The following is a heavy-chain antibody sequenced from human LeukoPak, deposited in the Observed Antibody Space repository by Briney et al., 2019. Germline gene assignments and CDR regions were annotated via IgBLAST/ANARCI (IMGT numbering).Heavy chain of an antibody. CDR2: ISYDGSNK. V-gene: IGHV3-30-3*01. J-gene: IGHJ4*02. CDR1: GFTFSTYA. CDR3: ATSSSSGRPSAY. Sequence: GGSLRLSCAASGFTFSTYAMHWVRQAPGKGLEWVAVISYDGSNKYYADSVKGRFTISRDNSKNTLYLQMNSLKAEDTAVYYCATSSSSGRPSAYWGQGTLVTVSS. D-gene: IGHD6-6*01.